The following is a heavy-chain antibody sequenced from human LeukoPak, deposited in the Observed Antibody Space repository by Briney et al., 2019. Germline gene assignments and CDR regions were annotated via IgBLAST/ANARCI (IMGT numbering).Heavy chain of an antibody. J-gene: IGHJ4*02. V-gene: IGHV3-23*01. CDR3: AKDPFTVTTFRGSISNDY. CDR2: ISGSGGST. CDR1: GFTFSSYA. D-gene: IGHD4-17*01. Sequence: GGSLRLSCAASGFTFSSYAMSWVRQAPGKGLEWVSAISGSGGSTYYADSVKGRFTISRDNSENTLYLQMNSLRAEDTAVYYCAKDPFTVTTFRGSISNDYWGQGTLVTVSS.